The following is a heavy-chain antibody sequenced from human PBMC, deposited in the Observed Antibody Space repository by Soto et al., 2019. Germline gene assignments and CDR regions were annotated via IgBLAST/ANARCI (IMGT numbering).Heavy chain of an antibody. J-gene: IGHJ5*02. V-gene: IGHV3-23*01. CDR2: ISGSGGST. CDR3: AKGHDFWSGYLVFA. D-gene: IGHD3-3*01. Sequence: EVQLLESGGGLVQPGGYLRLSCAASGYTFSSYAMSWVRQAPGKGLEWVSAISGSGGSTYYADSVKGRFTISRDNSKNTLYLQMNSLRAEDTAVYYCAKGHDFWSGYLVFAWGQGTLVTVSS. CDR1: GYTFSSYA.